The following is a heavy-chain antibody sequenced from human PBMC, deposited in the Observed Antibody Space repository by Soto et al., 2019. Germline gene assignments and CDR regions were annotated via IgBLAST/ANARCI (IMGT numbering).Heavy chain of an antibody. CDR3: ASRVAGGSDC. CDR2: IYPGDSDT. Sequence: GESLKISCKASGYSFASYWIGWARQMPGKGLEWMGIIYPGDSDTRYTPSFQGQVTISADKSITTAYLQWRSLKASDTAMYYCASRVAGGSDCWGQGTLVTVSS. CDR1: GYSFASYW. D-gene: IGHD2-15*01. V-gene: IGHV5-51*01. J-gene: IGHJ4*02.